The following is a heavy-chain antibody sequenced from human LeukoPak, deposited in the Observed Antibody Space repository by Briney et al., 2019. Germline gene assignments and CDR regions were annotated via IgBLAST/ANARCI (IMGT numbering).Heavy chain of an antibody. J-gene: IGHJ5*02. Sequence: GGSLKLSCAASGFTFGDSAIHWVRQASGKGLEWVGRIRGKGFSDPPAYAASVKDRFTISRDDSKSTAYLQMNSLKAEDTAVYYCTVPQSGGNWFDPWGPGTQVTVSS. V-gene: IGHV3-73*01. CDR3: TVPQSGGNWFDP. CDR2: IRGKGFSDPP. CDR1: GFTFGDSA. D-gene: IGHD3-16*01.